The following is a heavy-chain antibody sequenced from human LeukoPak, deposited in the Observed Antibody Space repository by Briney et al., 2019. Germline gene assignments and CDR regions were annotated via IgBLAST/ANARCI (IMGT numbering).Heavy chain of an antibody. CDR2: VDPEDGET. Sequence: ASVKISCKVSGYTFTDYYMHWVQQAPGKGLEWMGLVDPEDGETIYAEKFQGRVTITADTATDTDYMELSRLRSEDTAVYYCATLDYPGYCSSTSCYFRYWGQGTLVTVSS. V-gene: IGHV1-69-2*01. J-gene: IGHJ4*02. D-gene: IGHD2-2*01. CDR3: ATLDYPGYCSSTSCYFRY. CDR1: GYTFTDYY.